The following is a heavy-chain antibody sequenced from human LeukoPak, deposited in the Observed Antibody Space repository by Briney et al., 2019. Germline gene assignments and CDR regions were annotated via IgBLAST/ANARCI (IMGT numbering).Heavy chain of an antibody. CDR3: ARDHYWLEYCINGVCRDTFDI. CDR2: IIPIFGTA. J-gene: IGHJ3*02. V-gene: IGHV1-69*13. D-gene: IGHD2-8*01. CDR1: GGTFSSYA. Sequence: SVKVSCKASGGTFSSYAISWVRQAPGQGLEWMGGIIPIFGTANYAQKFQGRVTITADESTSTAYMELSSLRSEDTAVYYCARDHYWLEYCINGVCRDTFDIWGQGTMVTVSS.